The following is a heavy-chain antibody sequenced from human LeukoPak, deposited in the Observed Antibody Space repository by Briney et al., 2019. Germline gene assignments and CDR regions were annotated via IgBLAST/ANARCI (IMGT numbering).Heavy chain of an antibody. J-gene: IGHJ4*02. Sequence: GRSLRLSCAASGFPFTRYGMQWVRQAPGKGLDWLAVISNDGRNEYYADSVKGRFTVSRDNAKNSVYLQMNSLRAEDTAVYYCARMVDYYDNSEDCWGQGTLVTVSS. CDR2: ISNDGRNE. D-gene: IGHD3-22*01. V-gene: IGHV3-30*03. CDR3: ARMVDYYDNSEDC. CDR1: GFPFTRYG.